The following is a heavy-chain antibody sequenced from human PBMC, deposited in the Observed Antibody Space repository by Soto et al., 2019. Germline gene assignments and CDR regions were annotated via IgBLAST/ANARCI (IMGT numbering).Heavy chain of an antibody. V-gene: IGHV2-5*02. CDR2: IYWDDDK. J-gene: IGHJ5*02. Sequence: SGPTLVNPTQTLTLTCTFSGFSLSTSGVGVGWIRQPPGKALEWLALIYWDDDKRYSPSLKSRLTITKDTSKNQVVLTMTNMDPVDTATYYCAHTRSRITIFGVVIRAPPGGLDPWGQGTLVTISS. CDR3: AHTRSRITIFGVVIRAPPGGLDP. D-gene: IGHD3-3*01. CDR1: GFSLSTSGVG.